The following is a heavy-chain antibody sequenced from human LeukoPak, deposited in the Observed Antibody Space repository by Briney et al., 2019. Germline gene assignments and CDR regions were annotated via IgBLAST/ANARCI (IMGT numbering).Heavy chain of an antibody. Sequence: GGSLRLSCAASGFTFSSYWMHWVRQVPEKGPVWVSRINSEGSSTSYADSVKGRFTISRDNAKNMLYLQMNSLRTEDTAMYYCAKDVTYSGSYREYYMDVWGKGTTVTVSS. CDR3: AKDVTYSGSYREYYMDV. J-gene: IGHJ6*03. CDR1: GFTFSSYW. V-gene: IGHV3-74*01. CDR2: INSEGSST. D-gene: IGHD1-26*01.